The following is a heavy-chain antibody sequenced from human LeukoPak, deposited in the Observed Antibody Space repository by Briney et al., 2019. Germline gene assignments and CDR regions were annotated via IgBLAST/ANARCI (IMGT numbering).Heavy chain of an antibody. CDR2: IYHSGGT. D-gene: IGHD3-16*01. CDR3: ASLGGVADFDY. Sequence: PSETLSLTCTVSGGSISSNTYYWGWIRQPPGKGLEWIGSIYHSGGTYYNPSLKSRVTISVDTSKNQFSLKLSSVTAADTAVYYCASLGGVADFDYWGQGTLVTVSS. CDR1: GGSISSNTYY. J-gene: IGHJ4*02. V-gene: IGHV4-39*07.